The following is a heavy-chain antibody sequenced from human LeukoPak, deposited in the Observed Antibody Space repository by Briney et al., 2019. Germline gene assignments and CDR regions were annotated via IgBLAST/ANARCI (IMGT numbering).Heavy chain of an antibody. CDR3: ARDPGGEIQ. D-gene: IGHD2-21*01. V-gene: IGHV3-30-3*01. CDR2: ISYDGSNK. Sequence: GRSLRLSCAASGFTFSSYAMHWVRQAPGKGLEWVAVISYDGSNKYYADSVKGRFTISRDNSKNTLYLQMNSLRAEDTAVYYCARDPGGEIQRGQGTPVTVSS. J-gene: IGHJ4*02. CDR1: GFTFSSYA.